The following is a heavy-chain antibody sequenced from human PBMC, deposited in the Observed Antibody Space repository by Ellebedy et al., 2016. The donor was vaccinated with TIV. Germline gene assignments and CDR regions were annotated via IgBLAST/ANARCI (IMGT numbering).Heavy chain of an antibody. D-gene: IGHD6-13*01. CDR3: AKDYHLNIAAAGRIDY. V-gene: IGHV3-43*01. J-gene: IGHJ4*02. CDR2: ISWDGGST. CDR1: GFTFDDYT. Sequence: GESLKISXAASGFTFDDYTMHWVRQAPGKGLEWVSLISWDGGSTYYADSVKGRFTISRDNSKNSLYLQMNSLRTEDTALYYCAKDYHLNIAAAGRIDYWGQGTLVTVSS.